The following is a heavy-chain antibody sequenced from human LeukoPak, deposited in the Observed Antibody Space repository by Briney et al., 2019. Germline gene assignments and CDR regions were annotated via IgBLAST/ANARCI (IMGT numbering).Heavy chain of an antibody. Sequence: GGSLRLSCAASGFTFSGCWMTWVRQAPGKGLEWVANIKEDGSKKNYVDSVKGRLTIFRDNAKNSLYLQMNSLRAEDTAVYYCATPLDYYDSSGYHQGGDWGQGTLVSVSS. D-gene: IGHD3-22*01. CDR1: GFTFSGCW. CDR2: IKEDGSKK. CDR3: ATPLDYYDSSGYHQGGD. J-gene: IGHJ4*02. V-gene: IGHV3-7*03.